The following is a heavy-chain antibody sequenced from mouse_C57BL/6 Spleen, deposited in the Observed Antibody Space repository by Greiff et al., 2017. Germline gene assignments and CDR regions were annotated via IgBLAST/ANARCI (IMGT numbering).Heavy chain of an antibody. D-gene: IGHD2-2*01. CDR3: ARWLPTGYYAMDY. CDR1: GYSFTDYN. Sequence: VHVKQSGPELVKPGASVKISCKASGYSFTDYNMNWVKQSNGKSLEWIGVINPNYGTTSYNQKFMGKATLTVDQSSSTAYMQLNSLTSEDSAVYYCARWLPTGYYAMDYWGQGTSVTVSS. CDR2: INPNYGTT. J-gene: IGHJ4*01. V-gene: IGHV1-39*01.